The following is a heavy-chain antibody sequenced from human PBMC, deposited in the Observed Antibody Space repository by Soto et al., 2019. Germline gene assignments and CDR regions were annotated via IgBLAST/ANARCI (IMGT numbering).Heavy chain of an antibody. V-gene: IGHV1-3*01. D-gene: IGHD2-21*02. CDR2: INAGNGNT. CDR1: GYTFTSYA. Sequence: ASVNVSCKASGYTFTSYAMHWVRQAPGQRLEWMGWINAGNGNTKYSQKFQGRVTITRDTSASTAYMELSSLRSEDTAVYYCARAWVVVTAPDYWGQGTLVTVSS. CDR3: ARAWVVVTAPDY. J-gene: IGHJ4*02.